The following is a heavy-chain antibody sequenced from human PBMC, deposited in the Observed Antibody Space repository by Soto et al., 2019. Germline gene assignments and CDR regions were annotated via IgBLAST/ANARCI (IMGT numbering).Heavy chain of an antibody. CDR1: GGTFSSYT. Sequence: QVQLVQSGAEVKKPGSSVKVSCKASGGTFSSYTISWVRQAPGQGLEWMGRIIPILGIANYAQKFQGRVTITGDKSTSTAYMELSSQRSEDTAVYYCARDLGRDSGYDSSQDRVDYWGQGTLVTVSS. CDR2: IIPILGIA. D-gene: IGHD5-12*01. V-gene: IGHV1-69*08. CDR3: ARDLGRDSGYDSSQDRVDY. J-gene: IGHJ4*02.